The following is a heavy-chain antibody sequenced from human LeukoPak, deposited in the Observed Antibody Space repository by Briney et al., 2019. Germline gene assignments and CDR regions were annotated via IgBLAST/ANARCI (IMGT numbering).Heavy chain of an antibody. V-gene: IGHV1-2*02. D-gene: IGHD6-13*01. J-gene: IGHJ4*02. CDR3: ARWGSSSWYSSGSY. CDR2: INPNGGGT. CDR1: GYTFTGYY. Sequence: ASVKVSCKASGYTFTGYYVHWVRQAPGQGLEWMGWINPNGGGTNYAQKFQGRVTMTRDTSISTAYMELSRLRSDDTAVYYCARWGSSSWYSSGSYWGQGTLVTVSS.